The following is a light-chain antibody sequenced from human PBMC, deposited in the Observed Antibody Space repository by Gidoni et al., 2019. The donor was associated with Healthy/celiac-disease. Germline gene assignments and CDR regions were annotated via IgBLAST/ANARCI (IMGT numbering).Light chain of an antibody. Sequence: QSVLTQPPSVSAAPGQKVPSSCSGSSSNIGYNYVSWYQQLPGTAPKLLIYDNNKQPSAIPDRFSGSKSGTSATLGITGLQTGDEADYYCGTWDSSLSAWVFGGGTKLTVL. J-gene: IGLJ3*02. V-gene: IGLV1-51*01. CDR3: GTWDSSLSAWV. CDR1: SSNIGYNY. CDR2: DNN.